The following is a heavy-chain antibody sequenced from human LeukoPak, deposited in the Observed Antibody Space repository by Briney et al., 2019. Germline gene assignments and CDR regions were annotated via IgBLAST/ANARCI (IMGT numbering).Heavy chain of an antibody. CDR3: AREGRSSSDY. CDR2: ISSSSSYI. CDR1: GFTFSSYS. D-gene: IGHD2-2*01. Sequence: GGSLRLSCAASGFTFSSYSMNWVRQAPGKGLEWVSSISSSSSYIYCADSVKGRFTISRDNAKNSLYLQMNSLSAEDTAAYYCAREGRSSSDYWGQGTLVTVSS. V-gene: IGHV3-21*01. J-gene: IGHJ4*02.